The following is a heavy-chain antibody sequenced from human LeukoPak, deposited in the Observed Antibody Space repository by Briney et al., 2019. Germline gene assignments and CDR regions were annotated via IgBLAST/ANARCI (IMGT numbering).Heavy chain of an antibody. J-gene: IGHJ5*02. V-gene: IGHV1-46*01. D-gene: IGHD3-16*01. CDR2: INPSGGST. Sequence: ASVKVSCKASGYTFTSYYMHWVRQAPGQGLEWMGIINPSGGSTNYAQKFRGRVTITADKSTSTAYMELSSLRSEDTAVYYCARDSESRGDAWGQGTLVTVSS. CDR3: ARDSESRGDA. CDR1: GYTFTSYY.